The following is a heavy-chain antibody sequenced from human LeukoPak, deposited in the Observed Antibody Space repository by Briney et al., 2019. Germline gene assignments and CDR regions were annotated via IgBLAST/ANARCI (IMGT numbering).Heavy chain of an antibody. CDR2: IYPGDSDT. CDR3: ATYDSSGSHAFDI. CDR1: GYSFTSYW. D-gene: IGHD3-22*01. J-gene: IGHJ3*02. V-gene: IGHV5-51*01. Sequence: GESLKISCKGSGYSFTSYWIGWVRQMPGKGLEWMGIIYPGDSDTRYSPSFQGQVTISADRSISTAYLQWSSLKASDTAMYYCATYDSSGSHAFDIWGQGTMVTVSS.